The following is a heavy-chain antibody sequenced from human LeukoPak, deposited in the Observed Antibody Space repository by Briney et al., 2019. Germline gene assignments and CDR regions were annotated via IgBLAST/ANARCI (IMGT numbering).Heavy chain of an antibody. V-gene: IGHV5-51*01. Sequence: GESLKISCKGSGYSFTGYWIGWVRQMPGKGLEWMGIIYPGDSDTRYSTSFQGQVTISADKALSTAYLQWSNLKASDTAMYYCARHRPHTDSNSVADYYFDYWGQGTLVTVSS. CDR1: GYSFTGYW. CDR2: IYPGDSDT. D-gene: IGHD6-19*01. J-gene: IGHJ4*02. CDR3: ARHRPHTDSNSVADYYFDY.